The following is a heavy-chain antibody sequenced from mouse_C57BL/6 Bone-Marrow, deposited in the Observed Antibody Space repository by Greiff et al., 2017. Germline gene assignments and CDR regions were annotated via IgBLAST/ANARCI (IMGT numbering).Heavy chain of an antibody. Sequence: VQLKQPGPELVKPGASVKMSCKASGYKFTDYNMHWVKQSHGKSLEWIGYINPNNGDTSYNQKFKGKATLTVNKSSSTAYMELRSLTSEDSAVYYCAKMARRYYFDYWGQGTTLTVSS. CDR3: AKMARRYYFDY. CDR1: GYKFTDYN. J-gene: IGHJ2*01. CDR2: INPNNGDT. V-gene: IGHV1-22*01.